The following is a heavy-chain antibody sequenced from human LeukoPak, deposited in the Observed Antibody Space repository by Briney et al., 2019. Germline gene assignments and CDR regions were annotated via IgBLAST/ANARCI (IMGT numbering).Heavy chain of an antibody. D-gene: IGHD3-22*01. J-gene: IGHJ4*02. Sequence: PGGSLRLSCAASGFTVITNYMNWVRQAPGKGLEWVAVVYRGCSQFYDDTVNSRFTISRDNSENTLYIQMNSLRAEDTALYYCARLANPSGHWDWGQGTLVTVSS. CDR1: GFTVITNY. V-gene: IGHV3-53*01. CDR2: VYRGCSQ. CDR3: ARLANPSGHWD.